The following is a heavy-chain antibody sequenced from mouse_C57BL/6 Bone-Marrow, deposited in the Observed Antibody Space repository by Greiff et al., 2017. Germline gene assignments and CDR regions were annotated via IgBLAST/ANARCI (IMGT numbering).Heavy chain of an antibody. CDR1: GFTFSDYG. J-gene: IGHJ2*01. V-gene: IGHV5-15*01. D-gene: IGHD2-4*01. CDR2: ISNLAYSI. Sequence: EVKVVESGGGLVQPGGSLKLSCAASGFTFSDYGMAWVRQAPRKGPEWVAFISNLAYSIYYADTVTGRFTISRENAKNTLYLEMSSLRSEDTAMYYCARSSMITTILDYWGQGTTLTVSS. CDR3: ARSSMITTILDY.